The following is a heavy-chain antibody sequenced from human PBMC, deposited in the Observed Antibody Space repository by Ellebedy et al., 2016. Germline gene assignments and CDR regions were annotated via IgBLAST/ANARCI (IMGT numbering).Heavy chain of an antibody. V-gene: IGHV3-23*01. J-gene: IGHJ4*02. D-gene: IGHD1-26*01. CDR2: ISGTGGSL. Sequence: GGSLRLXXAASGFTFSNYAMSWVRQAPGKGLEWVSGISGTGGSLYYADSVKGRFTISRDNSKNTLYLQMDSLTAEDTAIYYCVRDQAGWASALGYWGQGTLVTVSS. CDR3: VRDQAGWASALGY. CDR1: GFTFSNYA.